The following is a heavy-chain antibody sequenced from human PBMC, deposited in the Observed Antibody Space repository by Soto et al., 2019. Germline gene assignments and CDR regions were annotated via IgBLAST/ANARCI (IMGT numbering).Heavy chain of an antibody. CDR1: GASISSYY. D-gene: IGHD3-9*01. V-gene: IGHV4-59*01. Sequence: PSETLSLTCSVSGASISSYYWTWIRQPPGGGLEWIGYMHHTQGTNDNPSLRGRVHMSIDTSMNQFSLRLTSVTAVDTAVYYCARVPFVGYFDWLDPWGHGTLVTVSS. CDR2: MHHTQGT. CDR3: ARVPFVGYFDWLDP. J-gene: IGHJ5*02.